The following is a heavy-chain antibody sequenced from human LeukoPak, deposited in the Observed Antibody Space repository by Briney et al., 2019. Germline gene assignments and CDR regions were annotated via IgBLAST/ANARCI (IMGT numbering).Heavy chain of an antibody. J-gene: IGHJ4*02. CDR2: ISAYNGNT. CDR3: ARGNGYYDSSGYPY. V-gene: IGHV1-18*01. D-gene: IGHD3-22*01. CDR1: GYTFTSYG. Sequence: ASVKVSCKASGYTFTSYGISWVRQAPGQGLEWMGWISAYNGNTNYAQNLQGRVTMTTDTSTTTAYMELRSLRSDDTAVYYCARGNGYYDSSGYPYWGQGTLVTVSS.